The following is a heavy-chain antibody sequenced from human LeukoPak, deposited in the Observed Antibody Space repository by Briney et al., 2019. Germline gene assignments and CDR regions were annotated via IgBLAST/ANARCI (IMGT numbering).Heavy chain of an antibody. V-gene: IGHV4-4*07. Sequence: SETLSLTCTVSGGSISSYYWSWIRQPAGKGLEWIGRIYTSGSTNYNPSLKSRVTISVDASKRQFSLKVSSVTAADTAVYYCARSLMITPAPMDFDFWGQGTLVTVSS. CDR1: GGSISSYY. CDR3: ARSLMITPAPMDFDF. D-gene: IGHD2-2*01. J-gene: IGHJ4*02. CDR2: IYTSGST.